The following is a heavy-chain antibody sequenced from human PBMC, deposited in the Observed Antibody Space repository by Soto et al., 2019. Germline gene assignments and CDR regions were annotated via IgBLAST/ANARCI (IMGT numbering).Heavy chain of an antibody. J-gene: IGHJ4*02. D-gene: IGHD4-17*01. CDR1: GFIFSSYA. Sequence: QPGGSLRLSCAASGFIFSSYAMTWVRQAPGKGLEWVSIISVSGGSTYYADSVKGRFTISRDNSKNTLFLQMNSLRAEDTAVYFCARVTVTFGKSIDYWGQGTLVTVSS. CDR3: ARVTVTFGKSIDY. V-gene: IGHV3-23*01. CDR2: ISVSGGST.